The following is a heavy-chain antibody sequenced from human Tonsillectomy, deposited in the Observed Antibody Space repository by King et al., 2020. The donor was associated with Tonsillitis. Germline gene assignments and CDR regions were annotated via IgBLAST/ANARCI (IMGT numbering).Heavy chain of an antibody. D-gene: IGHD2-2*01. J-gene: IGHJ4*02. V-gene: IGHV3-53*02. Sequence: VQLVETGGGLIQPGGSLRLSCAASGFTVSSNYMSWVRQAPGKGLEWVSVIFSGGSTYYADSVKGRFTISSDNSKNTLYLQMNSLRAEDTAVYYCASSILGYCSSTSCSLDYWGQGTLVTVSS. CDR1: GFTVSSNY. CDR2: IFSGGST. CDR3: ASSILGYCSSTSCSLDY.